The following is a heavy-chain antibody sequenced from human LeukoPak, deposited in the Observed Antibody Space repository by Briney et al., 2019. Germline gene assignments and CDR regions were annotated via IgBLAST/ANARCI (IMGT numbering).Heavy chain of an antibody. Sequence: PSETLSLTCTVSGGSISSYYWSWIRQPAGKGLEWIGRIYTSGGTNYNPSLNSRVTMSVHTSKNQFSLMLSSVTAADTAVYYCARVTFDYYDDTGYSFYDYWGQGTLVTVSS. CDR3: ARVTFDYYDDTGYSFYDY. V-gene: IGHV4-4*07. CDR2: IYTSGGT. D-gene: IGHD3-22*01. CDR1: GGSISSYY. J-gene: IGHJ4*02.